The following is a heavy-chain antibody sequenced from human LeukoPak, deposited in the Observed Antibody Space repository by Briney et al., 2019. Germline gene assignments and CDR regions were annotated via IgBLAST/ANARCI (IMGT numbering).Heavy chain of an antibody. CDR1: GFTFSNYG. CDR3: AKQLGYCSDGSCYFPY. J-gene: IGHJ4*02. D-gene: IGHD2-15*01. Sequence: GGSLRLSCVASGFTFSNYGMGWVRQAPGKGLEWASVTSGSGGTTYYADSVEGRFTISRDNSRSTLYLLMNSLRAEDTAVYYCAKQLGYCSDGSCYFPYWGQGTLVTVSS. V-gene: IGHV3-23*01. CDR2: TSGSGGTT.